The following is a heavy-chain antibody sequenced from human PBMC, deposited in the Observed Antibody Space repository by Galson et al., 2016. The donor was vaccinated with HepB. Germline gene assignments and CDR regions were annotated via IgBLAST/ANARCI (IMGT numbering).Heavy chain of an antibody. CDR3: VKDLAGTYSFDS. CDR2: INDNGRYL. CDR1: GFTFSAYA. V-gene: IGHV3-64D*06. J-gene: IGHJ4*02. Sequence: SLRLSCAASGFTFSAYAMHWVRQAPGKGLEYVSGINDNGRYLHYADSVKGRFTISRDDSKNTVYLQMTSLRPEDTAVFHCVKDLAGTYSFDSWAQGTLVTVSS. D-gene: IGHD1-26*01.